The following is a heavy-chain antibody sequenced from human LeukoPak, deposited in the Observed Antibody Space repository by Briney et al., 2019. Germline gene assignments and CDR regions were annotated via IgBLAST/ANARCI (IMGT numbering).Heavy chain of an antibody. CDR1: GYTFINYD. D-gene: IGHD1-14*01. V-gene: IGHV1-8*01. Sequence: SVRVSCKASGYTFINYDINWVRQANGQGPEWMGWMNPKSGNTGYEKNFQGRISLTSDTSLNTAYLEVRALRFEDTAIYYCARGLSNSRLPPTTRLDPWGQGTQVTVSP. J-gene: IGHJ5*02. CDR3: ARGLSNSRLPPTTRLDP. CDR2: MNPKSGNT.